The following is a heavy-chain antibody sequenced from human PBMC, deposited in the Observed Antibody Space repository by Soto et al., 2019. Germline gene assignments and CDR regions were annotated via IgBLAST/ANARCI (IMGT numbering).Heavy chain of an antibody. CDR2: ISGRSNYK. CDR3: VREDGVVGASSAFDS. D-gene: IGHD1-26*01. Sequence: EVQLVESGGGLVAPGGSLRLSCVASGFTLTTYTMNWVRQAPGTGLEWVSSISGRSNYKYYSESVKGRFTISRDNAQNSLFLQMSRLRPEDTAVYYCVREDGVVGASSAFDSWGQGTLVTVSS. V-gene: IGHV3-21*02. CDR1: GFTLTTYT. J-gene: IGHJ4*02.